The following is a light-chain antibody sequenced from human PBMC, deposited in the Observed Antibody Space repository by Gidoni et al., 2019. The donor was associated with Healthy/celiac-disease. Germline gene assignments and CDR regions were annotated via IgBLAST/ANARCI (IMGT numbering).Light chain of an antibody. CDR2: WAS. V-gene: IGKV4-1*01. Sequence: DIVMTQSPDSLSVSLGERATINCKSSQSVLYSSNNKNYLAWYQQKQGQPPKLLIYWASTRASGVPDLFSCSGSGTEFTLTISSLQAEDVAVYYFQQYYSTHWTFGQGTKVEIK. J-gene: IGKJ1*01. CDR3: QQYYSTHWT. CDR1: QSVLYSSNNKNY.